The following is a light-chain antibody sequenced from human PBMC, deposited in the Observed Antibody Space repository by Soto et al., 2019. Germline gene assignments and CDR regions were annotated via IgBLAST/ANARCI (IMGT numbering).Light chain of an antibody. V-gene: IGKV1-5*03. J-gene: IGKJ1*01. CDR3: QQYNNYSLWT. CDR1: QSISSW. Sequence: DIQMTQSPSTLSASVGDRVTITCRASQSISSWLAWYQQKPGKAPKLLIYKASTLESGFPSRFSGSGSGTEFTLTISSLQPDDFATYYCQQYNNYSLWTFGQGTKVEIK. CDR2: KAS.